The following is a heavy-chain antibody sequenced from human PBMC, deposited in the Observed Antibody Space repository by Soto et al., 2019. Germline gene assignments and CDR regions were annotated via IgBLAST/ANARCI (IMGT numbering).Heavy chain of an antibody. CDR3: ARLGSFDTSENSFGLDV. D-gene: IGHD3-22*01. CDR1: GDSVSADSVT. CDR2: TYYRSKWYN. V-gene: IGHV6-1*01. J-gene: IGHJ6*02. Sequence: QRLSLTCAISGDSVSADSVTCNWRRPSPSRGLEWLVRTYYRSKWYNHYGISVKSRMTINPDTSKSRFTLQLNSVTPDDTAVYYCARLGSFDTSENSFGLDVWGQGTWVTVSS.